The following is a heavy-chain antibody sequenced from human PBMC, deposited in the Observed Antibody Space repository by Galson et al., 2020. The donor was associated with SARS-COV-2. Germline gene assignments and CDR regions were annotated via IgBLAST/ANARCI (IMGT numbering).Heavy chain of an antibody. Sequence: SETLSLTCTVSGDSISSSAYYWGWIRQPPGKGLEWIGIIYYSGTTYYNPSLKSRVTISVATSKNQVSLKLSSATAADTAVYYCARGGRLDNWNFDFYGMDVWGQGTTVTVSS. D-gene: IGHD1-7*01. CDR3: ARGGRLDNWNFDFYGMDV. CDR1: GDSISSSAYY. V-gene: IGHV4-39*01. CDR2: IYYSGTT. J-gene: IGHJ6*02.